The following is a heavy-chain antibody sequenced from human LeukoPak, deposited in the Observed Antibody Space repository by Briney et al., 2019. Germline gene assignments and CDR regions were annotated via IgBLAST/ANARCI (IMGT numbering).Heavy chain of an antibody. CDR3: ARRANYYDSSGYYYEGDY. CDR2: ISDSGGST. V-gene: IGHV3-23*01. Sequence: GGSLRLSCAASGLTFSSYGMSWVRQAPGKGLEWVPTISDSGGSTYYADSVKGRFTISRDNSKNTLYLQMNSLRAEDTAVYYCARRANYYDSSGYYYEGDYWGQGTLVTVSS. D-gene: IGHD3-22*01. J-gene: IGHJ4*02. CDR1: GLTFSSYG.